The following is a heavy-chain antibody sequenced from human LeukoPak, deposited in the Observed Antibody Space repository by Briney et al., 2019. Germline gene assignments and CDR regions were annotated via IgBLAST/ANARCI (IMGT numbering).Heavy chain of an antibody. Sequence: GGSLRLSCSASGFTFSSYAMSWVRQAPGKGLKWVSGISGSGGSTHYADSVKGPFTISRDNSKNTLYLQMNSLRAEDTAVYYCAKDRRGCTSTSCYYRFDYWGQGTLVTVSS. CDR1: GFTFSSYA. V-gene: IGHV3-23*01. CDR2: ISGSGGST. D-gene: IGHD2-2*01. CDR3: AKDRRGCTSTSCYYRFDY. J-gene: IGHJ4*02.